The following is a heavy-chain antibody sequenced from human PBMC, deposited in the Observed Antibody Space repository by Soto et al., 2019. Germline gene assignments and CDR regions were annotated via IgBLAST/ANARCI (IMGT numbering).Heavy chain of an antibody. CDR1: GGTFSSYS. V-gene: IGHV1-69*01. D-gene: IGHD3-16*01. Sequence: QVQLGQSGAEVKKPGASVKVSCKASGGTFSSYSINWVRQAPGQGLEWMGGLIPISGTATYAQKFQARVTLTAVDSTSTAHMELSSLRKEDTALYYCARPFQTWPGGWYFDLWGRGTLVTVSS. CDR2: LIPISGTA. CDR3: ARPFQTWPGGWYFDL. J-gene: IGHJ2*01.